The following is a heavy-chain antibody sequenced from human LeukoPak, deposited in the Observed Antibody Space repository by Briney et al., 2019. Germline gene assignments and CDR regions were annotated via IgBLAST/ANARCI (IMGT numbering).Heavy chain of an antibody. CDR3: VRVSGADLSDY. D-gene: IGHD1-26*01. Sequence: GGSLRLSCAASGFTFSSYAMSWVRQAPGKGLEWVSHISGSSSSIYYADSVKGRFTISRDNAKNSLYLQMNSLRVEDTAVYYCVRVSGADLSDYWGQGTLVTVSS. CDR2: ISGSSSSI. J-gene: IGHJ4*02. V-gene: IGHV3-48*04. CDR1: GFTFSSYA.